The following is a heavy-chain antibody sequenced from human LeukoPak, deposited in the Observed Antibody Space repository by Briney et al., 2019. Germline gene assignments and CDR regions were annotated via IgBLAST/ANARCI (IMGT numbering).Heavy chain of an antibody. D-gene: IGHD6-6*01. Sequence: GGSLRLSCAASGFTFSSYSMNWVRQAPGKGLEWVSSISSSSSYIYYADSVKGRFTISRDNAKNSLYLQMNSLRAEDTAVYYCARRFSSYWYFDLRGRGTLVTVSS. CDR3: ARRFSSYWYFDL. J-gene: IGHJ2*01. CDR1: GFTFSSYS. CDR2: ISSSSSYI. V-gene: IGHV3-21*01.